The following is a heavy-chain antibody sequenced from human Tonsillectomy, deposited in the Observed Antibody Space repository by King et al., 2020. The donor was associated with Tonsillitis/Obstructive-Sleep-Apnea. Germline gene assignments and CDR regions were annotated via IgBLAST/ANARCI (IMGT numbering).Heavy chain of an antibody. J-gene: IGHJ4*02. Sequence: QLQESGPGLVKPSETLSLTCTVSGGSISSSSYYWGWIRQPPGKGLEWIGNIYYSGSTYYNPSLGSCVTISVDTSKNQFSLKLSSVTAADTAVYYCARPYSGSYEYYFDYWGQGTLVTVSS. D-gene: IGHD1-26*01. CDR1: GGSISSSSYY. V-gene: IGHV4-39*01. CDR3: ARPYSGSYEYYFDY. CDR2: IYYSGST.